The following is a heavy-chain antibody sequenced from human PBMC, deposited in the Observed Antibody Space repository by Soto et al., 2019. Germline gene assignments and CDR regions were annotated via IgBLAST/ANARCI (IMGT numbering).Heavy chain of an antibody. J-gene: IGHJ4*02. CDR3: ARAAYYYDSSGPMDFAY. CDR2: IISSSSTI. CDR1: GXTLSSYS. V-gene: IGHV3-48*01. Sequence: GSLRLSCAASGXTLSSYSMNWVRRAPGKGLEAVSYIISSSSTIYYADSVKGRLTISRHNAKNSISLQMNSLRPQDTPVYYSARAAYYYDSSGPMDFAYWGQGTLVTVSS. D-gene: IGHD3-22*01.